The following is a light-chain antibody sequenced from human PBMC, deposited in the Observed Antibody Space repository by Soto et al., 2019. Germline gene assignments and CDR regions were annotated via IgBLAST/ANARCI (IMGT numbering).Light chain of an antibody. CDR1: QSISSY. V-gene: IGKV1-39*01. J-gene: IGKJ4*01. CDR3: QQSYSTLT. CDR2: AAS. Sequence: DIQMTQSPSSLSSSVGDRVTITCRASQSISSYLNWYQQKPGKDPKLLIYAASSLQSGVSSRFSGSGSGTDFTLTSSSLQPEDFATYYCQQSYSTLTFGGGTKVEIK.